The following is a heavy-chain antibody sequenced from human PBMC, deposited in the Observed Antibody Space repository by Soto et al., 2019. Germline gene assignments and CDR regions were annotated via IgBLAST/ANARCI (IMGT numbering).Heavy chain of an antibody. V-gene: IGHV1-69-2*01. CDR2: VDPEDGET. CDR1: GYTFTDYY. Sequence: ASVKVSCKVSGYTFTDYYMHWVQQAPGKGLEWMGLVDPEDGETIYAEKFQGRVTITADTSTDTAYMELSSLRSEDTAVYYCATESIAVAGQIFDYWGQGTLVTVSS. J-gene: IGHJ4*02. D-gene: IGHD6-19*01. CDR3: ATESIAVAGQIFDY.